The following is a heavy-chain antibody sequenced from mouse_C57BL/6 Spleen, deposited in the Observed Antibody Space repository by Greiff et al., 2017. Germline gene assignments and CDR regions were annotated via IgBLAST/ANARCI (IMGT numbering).Heavy chain of an antibody. D-gene: IGHD1-1*01. J-gene: IGHJ4*01. CDR1: GFTFNTYA. CDR2: IRSKSSNYAT. V-gene: IGHV10-3*01. CDR3: VRDRYYGSREGYAMDY. Sequence: DVHLVESGGGLVQPKGSLKLSCAASGFTFNTYAMHWVRQAPGKGLEWVARIRSKSSNYATYYADSVKDRFTISRDDSQSMLYLQMNNLKTEDTAMYYCVRDRYYGSREGYAMDYWGQGTSVTVSS.